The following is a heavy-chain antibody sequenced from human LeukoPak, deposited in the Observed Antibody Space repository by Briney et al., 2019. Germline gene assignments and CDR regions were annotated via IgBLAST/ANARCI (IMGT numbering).Heavy chain of an antibody. CDR3: ARAWIAAAGTVYFQH. CDR2: IYYSGST. CDR1: GGSISSSSYY. D-gene: IGHD6-13*01. Sequence: PSETLSLTCTVSGGSISSSSYYWGWIRQPPGKGLEWIGSIYYSGSTYYNPSLKSRVTISVDTSKNQFSLKLSSVTAADTAVYYCARAWIAAAGTVYFQHWGQGTLVNVSS. J-gene: IGHJ1*01. V-gene: IGHV4-39*07.